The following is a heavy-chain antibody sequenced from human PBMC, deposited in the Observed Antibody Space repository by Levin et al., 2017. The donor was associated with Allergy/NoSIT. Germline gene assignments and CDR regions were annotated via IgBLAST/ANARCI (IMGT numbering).Heavy chain of an antibody. CDR3: ANSPADSGSDSVYCAVDI. CDR1: GLTFSSYS. D-gene: IGHD5-12*01. J-gene: IGHJ3*02. Sequence: GGSLRLSCAASGLTFSSYSMNWVRQTPGKGLEWVSSISSSSSYIYYADSVKGRFTISRDNAKNSLYLQMNSLRAEDTAVYYCANSPADSGSDSVYCAVDIWGQGTMVTVSS. V-gene: IGHV3-21*01. CDR2: ISSSSSYI.